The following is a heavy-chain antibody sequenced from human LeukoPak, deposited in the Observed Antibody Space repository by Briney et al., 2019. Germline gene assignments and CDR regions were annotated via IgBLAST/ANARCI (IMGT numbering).Heavy chain of an antibody. Sequence: VASVKVSCKASRTTFSRSAISWVRQAPGQGLEWMGGVIPILGTTNYAQKFQDRVSITTDESTSTAYMEVTSLRSVDTAVYYCARDDGSATMGFDSWGQGTLVTVSS. J-gene: IGHJ4*02. V-gene: IGHV1-69*05. CDR3: ARDDGSATMGFDS. CDR2: VIPILGTT. CDR1: RTTFSRSA. D-gene: IGHD1-26*01.